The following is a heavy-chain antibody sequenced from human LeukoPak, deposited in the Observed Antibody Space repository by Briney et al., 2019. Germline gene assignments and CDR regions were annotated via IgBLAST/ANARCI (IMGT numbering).Heavy chain of an antibody. V-gene: IGHV4-39*07. CDR3: ARALYSGSYYRFDP. CDR1: GGSISSSTYY. D-gene: IGHD1-26*01. CDR2: IYYSGST. Sequence: PSETLSLTCTVSGGSISSSTYYWGWIRQPPGKGLEWIGSIYYSGSTYYNPSLKSRVTISVDTSKNQFSLKLSSVTAADTAVYYCARALYSGSYYRFDPWGQGTLVTVSS. J-gene: IGHJ5*02.